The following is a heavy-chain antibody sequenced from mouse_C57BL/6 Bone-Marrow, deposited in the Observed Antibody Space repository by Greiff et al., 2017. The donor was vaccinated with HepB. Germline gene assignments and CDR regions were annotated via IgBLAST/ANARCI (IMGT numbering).Heavy chain of an antibody. CDR1: GFSFNTYA. CDR3: VRHGIYYDKGGFAY. Sequence: EVNVVESGGGLVQPKGSLKLSCAASGFSFNTYAMNWVRQAPGKGLEWVARIRSKSNNYATYYADSVKDRFTISRDDSESMLYLQMNNLKTEDTAMYYCVRHGIYYDKGGFAYWGQGTLVTVSA. CDR2: IRSKSNNYAT. V-gene: IGHV10-1*01. D-gene: IGHD2-4*01. J-gene: IGHJ3*01.